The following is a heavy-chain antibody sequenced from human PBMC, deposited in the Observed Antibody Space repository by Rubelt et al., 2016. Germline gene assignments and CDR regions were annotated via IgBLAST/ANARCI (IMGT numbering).Heavy chain of an antibody. CDR3: ARGQEVGATTS. CDR2: GGST. J-gene: IGHJ4*02. V-gene: IGHV1-46*01. D-gene: IGHD1-26*01. Sequence: GGSTSYAQKFQGRVTMTRDTSTSTVYMELSSLRSEDTAVHYCARGQEVGATTSWGQGTLVTVSS.